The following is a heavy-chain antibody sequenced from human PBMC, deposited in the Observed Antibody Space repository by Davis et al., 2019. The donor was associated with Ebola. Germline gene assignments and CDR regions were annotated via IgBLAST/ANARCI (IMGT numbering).Heavy chain of an antibody. CDR1: GDSISSVNW. D-gene: IGHD3-22*01. J-gene: IGHJ3*01. Sequence: SETLSLTCGVSGDSISSVNWWRWLRQPPGKGQEWIGDIYPSGSTNYNPSLQSRVSISLDKALNSFSLKLSTVTAADTAFYYCARDRKQVWYDTSGIEAFALWGRGTMVTVSS. CDR3: ARDRKQVWYDTSGIEAFAL. CDR2: IYPSGST. V-gene: IGHV4-4*02.